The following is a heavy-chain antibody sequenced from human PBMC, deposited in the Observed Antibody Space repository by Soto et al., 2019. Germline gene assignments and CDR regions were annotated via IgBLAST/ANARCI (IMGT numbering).Heavy chain of an antibody. CDR2: INHSGST. CDR3: ARGRGYMAYDFWSGGYYYYYYRMDV. D-gene: IGHD3-3*01. V-gene: IGHV4-34*01. CDR1: GGSFSGYY. J-gene: IGHJ6*02. Sequence: WETLSLTCAVYGGSFSGYYWSWIRQPPGKGLEWIGEINHSGSTNYNPSLKSRVTISVDTSKNQFSLKLSSVTAADTAVYYCARGRGYMAYDFWSGGYYYYYYRMDVWGQGTTVTVSS.